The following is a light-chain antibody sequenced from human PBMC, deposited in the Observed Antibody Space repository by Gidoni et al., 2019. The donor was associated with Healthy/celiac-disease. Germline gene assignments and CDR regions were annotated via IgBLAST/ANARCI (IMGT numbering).Light chain of an antibody. V-gene: IGKV3-20*01. Sequence: EIVLTQSPGTLSLSPGERATLSCRASQSVSSSYFAWYQQPPGQARRLIIYGASSRATGIPDRFSGSGSGTDFTITISRLEHEDFVVYYCQQYGSSPYTFGQGTKLEIK. J-gene: IGKJ2*01. CDR1: QSVSSSY. CDR3: QQYGSSPYT. CDR2: GAS.